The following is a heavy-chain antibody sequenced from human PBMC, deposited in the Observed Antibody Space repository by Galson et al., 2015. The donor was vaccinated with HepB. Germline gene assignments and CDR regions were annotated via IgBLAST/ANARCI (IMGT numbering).Heavy chain of an antibody. CDR2: ISWNSGSI. J-gene: IGHJ6*02. CDR3: AKTMSYYYYGMDV. D-gene: IGHD5-24*01. CDR1: GFTFDDYA. V-gene: IGHV3-9*01. Sequence: SLRLSCAASGFTFDDYAMHWVRHAPGKGLEWVSGISWNSGSIDYADSVKGRFTISRDNAKNSLYLQMNSLRAEDTALYYCAKTMSYYYYGMDVWGQGTTVTVSS.